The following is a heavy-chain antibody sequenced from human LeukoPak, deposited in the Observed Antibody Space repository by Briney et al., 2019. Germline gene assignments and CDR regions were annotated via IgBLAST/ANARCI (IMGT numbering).Heavy chain of an antibody. J-gene: IGHJ4*02. V-gene: IGHV4-34*01. CDR3: ARTYCSSTSCYDAAGQ. D-gene: IGHD2-2*01. Sequence: ASETLSLTCAVYGGSFSGYYWSWIRQPPGKGLEWIGEINHSGSTNYNPSLKSRVTISVDTSKNQFSLKLSSVTAADTAVYYCARTYCSSTSCYDAAGQWGQGTLVTVSS. CDR1: GGSFSGYY. CDR2: INHSGST.